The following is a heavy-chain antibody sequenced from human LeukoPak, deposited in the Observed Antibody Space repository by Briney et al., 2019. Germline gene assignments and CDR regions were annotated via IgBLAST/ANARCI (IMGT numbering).Heavy chain of an antibody. V-gene: IGHV3-66*02. CDR3: ARESKELRRQLAYYFDY. D-gene: IGHD6-6*01. CDR2: IYSGGST. J-gene: IGHJ4*02. CDR1: GFTVSSNY. Sequence: GGSLRLSCAASGFTVSSNYMSWVRQAPGKGLEWVSVIYSGGSTYYADSVKGRFTISRDNSKNTLYLQMNSLRAEDTAVYYCARESKELRRQLAYYFDYWGQGTLVTVSS.